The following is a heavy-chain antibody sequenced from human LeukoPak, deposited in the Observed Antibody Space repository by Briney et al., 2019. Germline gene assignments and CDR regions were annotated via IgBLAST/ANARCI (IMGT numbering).Heavy chain of an antibody. CDR2: ISSSSSYI. V-gene: IGHV3-21*05. J-gene: IGHJ4*01. D-gene: IGHD2-8*01. Sequence: KTGGSLRLSCAASGFTFNSYSMNWVRQAPGKGLEWVSYISSSSSYIYYADSVKGRFTISRDNAKNSLYLQMNGLRPDDTALYYCSTDPRLLIYWGHGTLVTVSS. CDR3: STDPRLLIY. CDR1: GFTFNSYS.